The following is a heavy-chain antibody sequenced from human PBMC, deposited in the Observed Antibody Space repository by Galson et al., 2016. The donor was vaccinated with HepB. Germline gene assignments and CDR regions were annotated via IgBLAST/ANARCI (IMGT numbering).Heavy chain of an antibody. V-gene: IGHV1-2*06. CDR3: ARGTVGAVDY. J-gene: IGHJ4*02. Sequence: SVKVSCKASGYIFTHYYIHWVRQAPGQGLEWMGRINPSRGDTIYAQNFRGRVTMTRDMSISTAYLDLTSDDTAVYFCARGTVGAVDYWGQGTLVAVYS. D-gene: IGHD1-26*01. CDR2: INPSRGDT. CDR1: GYIFTHYY.